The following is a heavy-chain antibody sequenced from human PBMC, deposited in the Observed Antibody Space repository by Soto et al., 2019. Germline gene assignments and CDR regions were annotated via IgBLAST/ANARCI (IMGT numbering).Heavy chain of an antibody. V-gene: IGHV4-34*01. Sequence: LSLTCAVYGGSFSGYYWSWIRQPPGKGLEWIGEINHSGSTNYNPSLKSRVTISVDTSKNQFSLKLSSVTAADTAVYYCARIPMWDIVVVPAANYYGMDVWGQGXTVTVSS. CDR2: INHSGST. CDR3: ARIPMWDIVVVPAANYYGMDV. CDR1: GGSFSGYY. D-gene: IGHD2-2*01. J-gene: IGHJ6*01.